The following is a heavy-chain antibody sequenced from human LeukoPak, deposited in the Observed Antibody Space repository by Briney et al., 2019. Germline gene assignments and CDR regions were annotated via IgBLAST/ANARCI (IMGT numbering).Heavy chain of an antibody. J-gene: IGHJ3*02. D-gene: IGHD3-3*02. CDR3: ARDISGGSHVFDI. CDR1: GGSISSYS. Sequence: SETLSLTCTVSGGSISSYSWNWIRQPPGMGLEWIGSIYYTGRTNYNPSLESRVTISVDTSKNQFSLQLNSVTAADTAVYYCARDISGGSHVFDIWGQGTMVTVSS. CDR2: IYYTGRT. V-gene: IGHV4-59*08.